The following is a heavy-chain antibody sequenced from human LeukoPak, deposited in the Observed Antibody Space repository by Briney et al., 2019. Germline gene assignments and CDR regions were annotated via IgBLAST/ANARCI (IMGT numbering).Heavy chain of an antibody. CDR3: ARERYFDY. CDR1: GFTFSTCA. V-gene: IGHV3-23*01. J-gene: IGHJ4*02. Sequence: GGSLRLSCAASGFTFSTCAMSWVRQAPGKGLEWVSTISGGGRSTDYADSVKGLFTISRDNSKSTLYLQMNSLRAEDTAVYYCARERYFDYWGQGTLVTVSS. CDR2: ISGGGRST.